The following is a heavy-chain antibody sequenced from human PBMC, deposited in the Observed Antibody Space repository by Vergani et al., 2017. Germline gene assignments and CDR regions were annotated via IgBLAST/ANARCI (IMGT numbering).Heavy chain of an antibody. J-gene: IGHJ4*01. V-gene: IGHV3-23*01. Sequence: EVHLLESGGGLVQSGGSLRLSCAASGFTFSNSAVSWVRQAPGKGLEWVSGTSASGAPTYYADSVKGRVTISRDNSKNTLYLQMNSLRVEDTAVYYCARAYGRYDWFDYWGQRTLVTVSS. CDR1: GFTFSNSA. CDR2: TSASGAPT. CDR3: ARAYGRYDWFDY. D-gene: IGHD1-20*01.